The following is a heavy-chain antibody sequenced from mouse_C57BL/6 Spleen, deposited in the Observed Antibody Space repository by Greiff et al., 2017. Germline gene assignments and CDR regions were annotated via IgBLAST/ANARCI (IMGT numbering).Heavy chain of an antibody. Sequence: VQLKESGPELVKPGASVKISCKASGYSFTDYNMNWVKQSNGTSLQWIRVINPNYGTTSYTQKFKGKATLTVDQSSSTAYMQINSLTSEDSAVYYCARTRGINYFDYWGQGTTLTVSS. CDR2: INPNYGTT. V-gene: IGHV1-39*01. J-gene: IGHJ2*01. CDR3: ARTRGINYFDY. D-gene: IGHD5-2*01. CDR1: GYSFTDYN.